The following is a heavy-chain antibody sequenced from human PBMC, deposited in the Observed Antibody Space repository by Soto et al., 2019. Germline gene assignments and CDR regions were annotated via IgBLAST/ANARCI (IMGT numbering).Heavy chain of an antibody. D-gene: IGHD2-2*01. CDR1: GFTFSSYA. Sequence: EVQLLESGGGLVQPGGSLRLSCAASGFTFSSYAMSWVRQAPGKGLEWVSAISGSGGSTYYADSVKGRFTISRDNSKNTLYLQMNSLRAEDTAVYYCAKYEVPAAIYYYGMDVWGQGTTVTVSS. CDR3: AKYEVPAAIYYYGMDV. J-gene: IGHJ6*02. V-gene: IGHV3-23*01. CDR2: ISGSGGST.